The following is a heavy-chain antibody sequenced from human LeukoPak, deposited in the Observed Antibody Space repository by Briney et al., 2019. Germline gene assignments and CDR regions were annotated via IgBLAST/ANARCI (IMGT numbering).Heavy chain of an antibody. CDR3: ARLYSSSLGRVFDY. CDR2: IYYSGST. D-gene: IGHD6-13*01. Sequence: SETLSLTCTVSGGSVSSYYWSWIRQPPGKGLEWIGYIYYSGSTNYNPSLKSRVTISVDTSKNQFSLKLSSVTAADTAVYYCARLYSSSLGRVFDYWGQGTLVTVSS. V-gene: IGHV4-59*02. CDR1: GGSVSSYY. J-gene: IGHJ4*02.